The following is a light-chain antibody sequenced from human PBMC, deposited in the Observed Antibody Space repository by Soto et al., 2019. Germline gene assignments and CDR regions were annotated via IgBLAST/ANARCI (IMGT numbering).Light chain of an antibody. Sequence: IQITQPPSSLSASIGARVTITCRASQGIGVRLAWFQQKPGKAPQYLIQSASILQSGVPSRFSGSGSGTELTLTISSLQPDDCETYYCQHYNSYSEAFGQGTKGDI. J-gene: IGKJ1*01. CDR1: QGIGVR. CDR3: QHYNSYSEA. CDR2: SAS. V-gene: IGKV1D-16*01.